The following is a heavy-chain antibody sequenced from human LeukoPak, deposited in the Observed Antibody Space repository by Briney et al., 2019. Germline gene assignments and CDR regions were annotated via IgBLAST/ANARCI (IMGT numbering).Heavy chain of an antibody. J-gene: IGHJ4*02. V-gene: IGHV4-59*08. Sequence: SETLSLTCTVSGGSISRYYWSWIRQPPGKGLEWIGYISYTGSTNYNPSLKSRVTISLDTSKNQFSLKLNSVTAADTAVYYCARSSYYDRSGYQFDSWGQGTLVSVSS. CDR2: ISYTGST. CDR3: ARSSYYDRSGYQFDS. D-gene: IGHD3-22*01. CDR1: GGSISRYY.